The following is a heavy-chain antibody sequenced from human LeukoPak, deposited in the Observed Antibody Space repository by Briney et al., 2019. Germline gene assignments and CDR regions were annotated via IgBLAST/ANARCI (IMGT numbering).Heavy chain of an antibody. CDR2: INHSGST. D-gene: IGHD2-2*01. J-gene: IGHJ4*02. CDR1: GGSFGGYY. V-gene: IGHV4-34*01. Sequence: PSETLSLTCAVYGGSFGGYYWSWIRQPPGKGLEWIGEINHSGSTNYNPSLKSRVTISVDTSKNQFSLKLSSVTAADTAVYYCARGYIVVVPAAIYFDYWGQGTLVTVSS. CDR3: ARGYIVVVPAAIYFDY.